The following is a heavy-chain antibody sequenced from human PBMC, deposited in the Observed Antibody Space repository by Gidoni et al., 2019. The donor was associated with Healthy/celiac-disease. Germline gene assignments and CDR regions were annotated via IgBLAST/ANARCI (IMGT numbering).Heavy chain of an antibody. CDR2: ISDYNGNT. Sequence: QVQLVPSGAEVKKPGASVKVSCNASAYTFTSYGISLVRQAPGQGLEWMGWISDYNGNTNYAQKLQGRVTMTTDTSTSTAYMELRSLRSDDPAVYYCARDHGIQLWSRNWFDPWGQGTLVTVSS. V-gene: IGHV1-18*01. J-gene: IGHJ5*02. CDR3: ARDHGIQLWSRNWFDP. CDR1: AYTFTSYG. D-gene: IGHD5-18*01.